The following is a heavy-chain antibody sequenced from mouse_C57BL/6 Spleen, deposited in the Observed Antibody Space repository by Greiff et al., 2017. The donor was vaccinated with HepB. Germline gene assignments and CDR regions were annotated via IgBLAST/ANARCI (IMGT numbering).Heavy chain of an antibody. CDR1: GYTFTSYW. CDR2: IDPSDSYT. D-gene: IGHD3-2*02. Sequence: VQLQQPGAELVMPGASVKLSCKASGYTFTSYWMHWVKQRPGQGLEWIGEIDPSDSYTNYKQKFKGKSTLTVDKSSSTAYMQLSSLSSEDSAVYYCARRASSGSFAYWGQGTLVTVSA. J-gene: IGHJ3*01. V-gene: IGHV1-69*01. CDR3: ARRASSGSFAY.